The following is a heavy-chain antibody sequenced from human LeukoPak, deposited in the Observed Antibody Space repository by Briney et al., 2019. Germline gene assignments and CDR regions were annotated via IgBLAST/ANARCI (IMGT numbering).Heavy chain of an antibody. CDR2: ISGGGETT. CDR3: ARDYADYVGYFFFDY. V-gene: IGHV3-23*01. Sequence: GGSLRLSCAASGFIFNNYAMNWVRQAPGKGLEWVSSISGGGETTYYADSAKGRFTISRENSQNTLYLQRNSLRAEDTAVYYCARDYADYVGYFFFDYWGQGTLVTVSS. CDR1: GFIFNNYA. D-gene: IGHD4-17*01. J-gene: IGHJ4*02.